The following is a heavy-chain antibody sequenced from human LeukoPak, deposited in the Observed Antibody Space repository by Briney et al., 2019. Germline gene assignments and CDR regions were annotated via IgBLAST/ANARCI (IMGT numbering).Heavy chain of an antibody. CDR3: ARDGLLGRFTSGSSFDY. CDR1: GFTFSSYA. J-gene: IGHJ4*02. D-gene: IGHD1-26*01. CDR2: ISYDGSSK. Sequence: GGYLRLSCAASGFTFSSYAMHWVRQAPGKGLEWVAVISYDGSSKYYADSVKGRFTISRDNSKNTLYLQMNSLRAEDTAVYYCARDGLLGRFTSGSSFDYWGQGTLVTVSS. V-gene: IGHV3-30-3*01.